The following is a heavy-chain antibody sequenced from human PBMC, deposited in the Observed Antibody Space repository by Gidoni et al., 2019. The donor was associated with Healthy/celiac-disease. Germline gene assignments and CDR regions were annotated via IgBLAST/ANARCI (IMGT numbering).Heavy chain of an antibody. CDR1: GFTFSSYS. J-gene: IGHJ6*02. CDR2: ISSSSSTI. Sequence: EVQLVESGGGLVQPGGSLRLSCAASGFTFSSYSMHWVRQAPGKGLEWVSYISSSSSTIYYAYSVKGRFTISRDNAKNSLYLQMNSLRAEDTAVYYCARDAYFSHIVVVVAADYYYYGMDVWGQGTTVTVSS. V-gene: IGHV3-48*04. CDR3: ARDAYFSHIVVVVAADYYYYGMDV. D-gene: IGHD2-15*01.